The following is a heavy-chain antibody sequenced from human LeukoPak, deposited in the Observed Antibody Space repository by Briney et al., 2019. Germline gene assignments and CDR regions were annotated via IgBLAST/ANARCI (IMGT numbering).Heavy chain of an antibody. Sequence: AGSLRLSCAASGFTFSSYAMHWVRQAPGKGLEWVAVISYDGSNKYYADSVKGRFTISRDNSKNTLYLQMNSLRAEDTAVYYCARDPRDCSSTSCGYLDYWGQGTLVTVSS. CDR2: ISYDGSNK. V-gene: IGHV3-30*04. J-gene: IGHJ4*02. D-gene: IGHD2-2*01. CDR3: ARDPRDCSSTSCGYLDY. CDR1: GFTFSSYA.